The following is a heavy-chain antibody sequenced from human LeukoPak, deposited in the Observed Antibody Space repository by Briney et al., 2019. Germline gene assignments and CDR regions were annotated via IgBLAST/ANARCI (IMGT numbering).Heavy chain of an antibody. Sequence: SETLSLTCTVSGGSISSYYWSWIRQPPGKGLEWIGYIYTSGSTNYNPSLKSRVAISVDTSKNQFSLKLSSVTAADTAVYYCARSEGYDSSGYYHFDYWRQGTLVTVSS. CDR3: ARSEGYDSSGYYHFDY. D-gene: IGHD3-22*01. CDR2: IYTSGST. J-gene: IGHJ4*02. CDR1: GGSISSYY. V-gene: IGHV4-4*09.